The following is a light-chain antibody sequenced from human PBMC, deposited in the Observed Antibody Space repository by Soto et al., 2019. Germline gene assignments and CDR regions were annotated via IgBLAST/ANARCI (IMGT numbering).Light chain of an antibody. Sequence: EMVLTQSPATLSVSLGDSATLSCRASQSVSSSHLASYQQKPGQAPPLLIYGESSRATGIPHRFSGSGYGTAFTLPTSSLEPPDFAVYYCQQYGSSPVTFGQGTRLEIK. J-gene: IGKJ5*01. CDR3: QQYGSSPVT. V-gene: IGKV3-20*01. CDR1: QSVSSSH. CDR2: GES.